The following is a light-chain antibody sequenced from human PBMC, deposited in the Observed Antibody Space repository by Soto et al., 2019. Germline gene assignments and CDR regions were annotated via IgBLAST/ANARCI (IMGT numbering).Light chain of an antibody. V-gene: IGKV3-15*01. J-gene: IGKJ4*01. CDR2: GAS. Sequence: EIEMTQSPATLSVSPGERATLSCRASQSINSALAWYQQKPGQSPRLLIHGASTRATGIPTRLSGSGSGTEFTLTLSSLQSEDLAVYYCQHYNKWPPWLTFGGGTKLEIK. CDR1: QSINSA. CDR3: QHYNKWPPWLT.